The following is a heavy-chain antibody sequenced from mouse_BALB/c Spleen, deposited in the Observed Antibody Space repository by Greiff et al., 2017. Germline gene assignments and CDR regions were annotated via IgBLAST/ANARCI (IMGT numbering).Heavy chain of an antibody. D-gene: IGHD1-1*01. CDR3: ANCGRGSSGYYAMDY. CDR1: GYTFSSFG. V-gene: IGHV5-17*02. Sequence: EVQRVESGGGLVQPGGSRKLSCAASGYTFSSFGMHWVRQAPEKGLEWVAYISSGSSTIYYADTVKGRFTIARDNAKNTLFLQLTRLRSEDTEMYDCANCGRGSSGYYAMDYWGQGTSVTVS. J-gene: IGHJ4*01. CDR2: ISSGSSTI.